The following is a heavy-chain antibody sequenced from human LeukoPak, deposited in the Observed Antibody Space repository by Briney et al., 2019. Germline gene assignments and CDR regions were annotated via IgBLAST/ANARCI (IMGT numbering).Heavy chain of an antibody. CDR1: GFTVGSYW. CDR2: INSDGSST. J-gene: IGHJ2*01. Sequence: GGSLRLSCAASGFTVGSYWMHWVRQAPGKGLVWVSRINSDGSSTNYADSMKGRFTISRDNAKNTLYLQMSSLRAEDTALYYCARASPIDSGSYSSYWYFDFWGRGTLVTVSS. D-gene: IGHD1-26*01. CDR3: ARASPIDSGSYSSYWYFDF. V-gene: IGHV3-74*01.